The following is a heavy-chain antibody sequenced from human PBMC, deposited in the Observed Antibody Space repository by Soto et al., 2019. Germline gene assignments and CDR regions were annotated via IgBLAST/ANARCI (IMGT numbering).Heavy chain of an antibody. J-gene: IGHJ5*02. CDR3: ARTSSNWYLGWFDP. CDR2: IYSGGST. CDR1: GFTVSSNY. D-gene: IGHD6-13*01. V-gene: IGHV3-66*01. Sequence: EVQLVESGGGLVQPGGSLRLSCAASGFTVSSNYMTWVRQAPGKGLEWVSVIYSGGSTYYADSVKGRFTISRDNSKNTLYLQMNSLRADDTAVYYCARTSSNWYLGWFDPWGQGTLVTVSS.